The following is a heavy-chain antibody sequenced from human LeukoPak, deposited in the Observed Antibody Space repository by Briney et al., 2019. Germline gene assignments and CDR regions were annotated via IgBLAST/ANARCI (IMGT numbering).Heavy chain of an antibody. CDR1: GCTFTGYY. D-gene: IGHD2-15*01. V-gene: IGHV1-2*02. CDR3: ARPYCGGGSCHDYFDY. J-gene: IGHJ4*02. Sequence: ASVKVSCKASGCTFTGYYMHWVRQAPGQGLEWMGWINPNSGGTNYAQKFQGRVTMTRDTSISTAYMELSRLRSDDTAVYYCARPYCGGGSCHDYFDYWGQGTLVTVSS. CDR2: INPNSGGT.